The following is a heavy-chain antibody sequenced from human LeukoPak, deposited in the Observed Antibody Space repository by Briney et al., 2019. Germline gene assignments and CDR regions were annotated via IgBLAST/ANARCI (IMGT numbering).Heavy chain of an antibody. Sequence: SVKVSCKASGGTFSSYAISWVRQAPGQGLEWMGGIIPIFGTANYAQKFQGRVTITADESTSTAYMELSSVTAADTAVYYCARGPYQGSGSYYSPYYFDYWGQGTLVTVSS. D-gene: IGHD1-26*01. CDR1: GGTFSSYA. V-gene: IGHV1-69*13. J-gene: IGHJ4*02. CDR3: ARGPYQGSGSYYSPYYFDY. CDR2: IIPIFGTA.